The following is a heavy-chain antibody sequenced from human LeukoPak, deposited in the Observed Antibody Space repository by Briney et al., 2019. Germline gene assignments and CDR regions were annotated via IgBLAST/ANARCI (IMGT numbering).Heavy chain of an antibody. CDR2: IYYSGSP. V-gene: IGHV4-30-4*01. D-gene: IGHD3-22*01. J-gene: IGHJ3*02. CDR1: GGSISSGDYY. CDR3: ARAGRYYYDSSGYFLNDAFDI. Sequence: SQTLSLTCTVSGGSISSGDYYWSWIRQPPGKGLEWIGYIYYSGSPYYNPSLKSRVTISVDTSKNQFSLKLSSVTAADTAVYYCARAGRYYYDSSGYFLNDAFDIWGQGTMVTVSS.